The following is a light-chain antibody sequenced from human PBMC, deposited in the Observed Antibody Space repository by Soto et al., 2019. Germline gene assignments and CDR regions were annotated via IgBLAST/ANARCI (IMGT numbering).Light chain of an antibody. J-gene: IGLJ2*01. V-gene: IGLV4-69*01. CDR2: LKSDGSH. Sequence: QSVLTQSPSASASLGGSVKFTCTLSSGHSSYAIAWHQQQPEKGPRYLMKLKSDGSHSKGDGIPDRFSGSSSGAERYLTISSLQSEDEAEYYCQTWGTDIVVFGGGTKVTVL. CDR3: QTWGTDIVV. CDR1: SGHSSYA.